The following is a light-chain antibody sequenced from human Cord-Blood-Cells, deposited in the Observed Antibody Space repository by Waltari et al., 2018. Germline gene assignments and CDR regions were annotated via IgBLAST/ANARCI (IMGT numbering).Light chain of an antibody. J-gene: IGKJ1*01. CDR2: GES. CDR1: QSVSSN. Sequence: EIVMTQSPATLSVSPGERATLSCRASQSVSSNLACDKQTPRQAPRPLIYGESTRATGIPARVCGSVSGTQISLTISSVQSENFLVYYCQQNNNGPTWTFGQGTKVKIK. V-gene: IGKV3-15*01. CDR3: QQNNNGPTWT.